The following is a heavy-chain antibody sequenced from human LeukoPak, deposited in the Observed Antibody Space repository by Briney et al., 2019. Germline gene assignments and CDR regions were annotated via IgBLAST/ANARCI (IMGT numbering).Heavy chain of an antibody. CDR2: IRYDGSDT. Sequence: GGSLRLSCAASGFTFSSYGMHWVRQAPGKGLEWVAFIRYDGSDTLYADSVKGRFTISRDNSNSTLFLQMNSLRAEDTAVYYCAKRGGSFIGYFDYWGQGTLVTVSS. CDR3: AKRGGSFIGYFDY. CDR1: GFTFSSYG. J-gene: IGHJ4*02. V-gene: IGHV3-30*02. D-gene: IGHD1-26*01.